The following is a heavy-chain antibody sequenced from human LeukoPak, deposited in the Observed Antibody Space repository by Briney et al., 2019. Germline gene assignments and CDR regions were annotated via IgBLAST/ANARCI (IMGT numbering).Heavy chain of an antibody. CDR2: INWNSGGT. V-gene: IGHV3-9*01. CDR1: GFNFNDYA. CDR3: VKGRYCTAGINCLTYYFDS. J-gene: IGHJ4*02. Sequence: GGSLRLSCAASGFNFNDYAMHWVRQAPGRGLEWVSGINWNSGGTVYADSVKGRFTISRDNAKNSMYVQMNSLRAEDTALYYCVKGRYCTAGINCLTYYFDSWGQGTLVTVSS. D-gene: IGHD2-8*02.